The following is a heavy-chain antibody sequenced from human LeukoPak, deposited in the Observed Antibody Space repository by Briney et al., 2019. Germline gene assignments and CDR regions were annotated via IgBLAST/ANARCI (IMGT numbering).Heavy chain of an antibody. J-gene: IGHJ4*02. CDR2: INHSGST. Sequence: SETLSPPCAFFGGALSGYYWGGVRPPPREGGGWVGEINHSGSTKYNPSLKSRVTISVDTSKNQFSLKLSSVTAADTAVYYCARGDSSGWSNYFDYWGQGTLVTVSS. CDR1: GGALSGYY. D-gene: IGHD6-19*01. CDR3: ARGDSSGWSNYFDY. V-gene: IGHV4-34*01.